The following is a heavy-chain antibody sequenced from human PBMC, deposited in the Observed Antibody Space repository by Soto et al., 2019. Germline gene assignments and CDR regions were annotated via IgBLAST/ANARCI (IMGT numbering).Heavy chain of an antibody. CDR2: ISGSGGST. CDR1: GFTFSSYA. J-gene: IGHJ4*02. V-gene: IGHV3-23*01. D-gene: IGHD3-22*01. CDR3: AKDRIPIPIVVVTAFDY. Sequence: GGSLRLSCAASGFTFSSYAMSWVRQAPGKGLEWVSAISGSGGSTYYADSVKGRFTISRDNSKNTLYLQMNSLRAEDTAVYYCAKDRIPIPIVVVTAFDYWGQGTLVTVSS.